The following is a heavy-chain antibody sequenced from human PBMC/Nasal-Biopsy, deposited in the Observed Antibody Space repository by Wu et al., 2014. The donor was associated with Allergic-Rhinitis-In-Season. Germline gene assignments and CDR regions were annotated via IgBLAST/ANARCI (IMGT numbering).Heavy chain of an antibody. D-gene: IGHD2/OR15-2a*01. J-gene: IGHJ4*02. CDR2: ISYSGTT. CDR1: IGSFL. CDR3: ASLIVPEARFDY. Sequence: TLSLTCKVSIGSFLLDLDRQPPGKGLECLGSISYSGTTDYKASLKGRVTMSIDTSKNQVSLTLRSVTAADTAVYYCASLIVPEARFDYWGQGTLVTVSS. V-gene: IGHV4-59*01.